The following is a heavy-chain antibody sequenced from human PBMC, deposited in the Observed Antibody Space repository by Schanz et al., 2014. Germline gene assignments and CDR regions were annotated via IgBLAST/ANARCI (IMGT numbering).Heavy chain of an antibody. CDR2: IRSDNNYI. CDR3: VREDMVRGIRAFDI. J-gene: IGHJ3*02. CDR1: GFPFSTYS. V-gene: IGHV3-21*01. Sequence: EVQLVESGGGLVKPGGSLRLSCVASGFPFSTYSIHWVRQAPGKGLEWVSYIRSDNNYIYYADSVKGRFTISRDNAKNSLFPQMNSLTAEDTAVYYCVREDMVRGIRAFDIWGQGTMVTVSS. D-gene: IGHD3-10*01.